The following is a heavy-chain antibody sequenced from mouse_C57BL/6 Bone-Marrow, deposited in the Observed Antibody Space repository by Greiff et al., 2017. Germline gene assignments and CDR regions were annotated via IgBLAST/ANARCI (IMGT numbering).Heavy chain of an antibody. CDR3: AKKGGSSWYFDV. CDR1: CFSLPRYG. J-gene: IGHJ1*03. D-gene: IGHD1-1*01. Sequence: QVQLQQSGPGLVQPSQSLSITCTVSCFSLPRYGVHFFRQPPGKGLEWLGVIWSGGSTDYNAAFISRLSISKDNSKSQVFFKMNSLQADDTAIYYCAKKGGSSWYFDVWGTGTTVTVSS. CDR2: IWSGGST. V-gene: IGHV2-4*01.